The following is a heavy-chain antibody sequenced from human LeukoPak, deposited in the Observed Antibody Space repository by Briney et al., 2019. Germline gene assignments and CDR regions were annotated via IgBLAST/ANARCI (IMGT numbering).Heavy chain of an antibody. V-gene: IGHV1-3*01. CDR2: INAGNGNT. J-gene: IGHJ4*02. CDR3: AGDDPWGGYSYANGHFDY. CDR1: GYTFTSYA. Sequence: GASVKVSCRASGYTFTSYAMHWVRQAPGQRLEWMGWINAGNGNTKYSQKFQGRFTMTTDTSTSTAYMELRSLRSDDTAVYYCAGDDPWGGYSYANGHFDYWGQGTLVTVSS. D-gene: IGHD5-18*01.